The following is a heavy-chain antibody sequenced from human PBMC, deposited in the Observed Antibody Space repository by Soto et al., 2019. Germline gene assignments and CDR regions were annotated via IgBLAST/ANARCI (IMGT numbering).Heavy chain of an antibody. CDR2: ISANNGDT. CDR3: ARDGMATIDHYYSGMAV. Sequence: QVQLVQSGGEVKKTGASVKVSCKASGYPFTSYAISWVRQAPGQGLEWLGWISANNGDTLYSQNVQGRVSMTTDTSTSTAYLAVRSLRSDDTAVYYCARDGMATIDHYYSGMAVWGQGTTVTLSS. CDR1: GYPFTSYA. J-gene: IGHJ6*02. V-gene: IGHV1-18*01. D-gene: IGHD5-12*01.